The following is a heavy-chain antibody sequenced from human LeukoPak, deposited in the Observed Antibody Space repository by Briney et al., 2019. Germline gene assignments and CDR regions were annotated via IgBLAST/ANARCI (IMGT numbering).Heavy chain of an antibody. CDR3: VRQGIVEGMDV. Sequence: PSETLSLTCTVSGGSISSYYWSWIRQPPGKELEWIGYIYYSGSTNYNPSLKSRVTISVDTSKNQFSLKLSSVTAADTAVYYCVRQGIVEGMDVWGQGTTVTVSS. CDR2: IYYSGST. CDR1: GGSISSYY. J-gene: IGHJ6*02. V-gene: IGHV4-59*08. D-gene: IGHD1-26*01.